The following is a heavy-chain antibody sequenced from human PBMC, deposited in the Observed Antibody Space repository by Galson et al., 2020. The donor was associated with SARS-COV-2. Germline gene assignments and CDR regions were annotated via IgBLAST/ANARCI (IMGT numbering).Heavy chain of an antibody. CDR2: IYYSGST. V-gene: IGHV4-31*03. CDR1: GGSISSGGYY. D-gene: IGHD1-1*01. CDR3: ARTSGGTDAFDI. J-gene: IGHJ3*02. Sequence: SETLSLTCTVPGGSISSGGYYWSWIRQHPGKGLEWIGYIYYSGSTYYNPSLKSRVTISVDTSKNQFSLKLSSVTAADTAVYYCARTSGGTDAFDIWGQGTMVTVSS.